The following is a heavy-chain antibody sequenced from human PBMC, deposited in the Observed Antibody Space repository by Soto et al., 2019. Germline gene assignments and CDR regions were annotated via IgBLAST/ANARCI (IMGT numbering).Heavy chain of an antibody. CDR2: ISAYNGNT. D-gene: IGHD6-19*01. CDR1: GYTFTSYG. CDR3: ARDRVAVAGFYYYYGMDV. J-gene: IGHJ6*02. Sequence: GASVKVSCKASGYTFTSYGISWVRQAPGKGLEGMGWISAYNGNTNYAQKRQGRVTMTTDTSTSTAYLELRSLRSDDTAVYYCARDRVAVAGFYYYYGMDVLGQGTTVTV. V-gene: IGHV1-18*01.